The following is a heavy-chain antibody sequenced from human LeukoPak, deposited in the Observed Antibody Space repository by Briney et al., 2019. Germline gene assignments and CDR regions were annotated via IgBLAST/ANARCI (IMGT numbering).Heavy chain of an antibody. V-gene: IGHV4-59*01. CDR3: ARAPYTDYVLDY. Sequence: SETLSLTCTVSGGSISGYYRSWIRQPPGKGLEWIGYIYYGRTTNYNPSLRSRVSISIDTSKTQFSLKLTSVTAADTAVCYCARAPYTDYVLDYWGQGTLVTVSS. CDR1: GGSISGYY. CDR2: IYYGRTT. D-gene: IGHD4-17*01. J-gene: IGHJ4*02.